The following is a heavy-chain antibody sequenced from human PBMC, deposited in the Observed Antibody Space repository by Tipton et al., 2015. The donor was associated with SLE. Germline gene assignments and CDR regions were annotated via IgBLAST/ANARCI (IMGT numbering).Heavy chain of an antibody. J-gene: IGHJ3*02. CDR3: ARQYSSSSLAFDI. V-gene: IGHV4-59*01. CDR1: GGSISSYY. Sequence: TLSLTCTVSGGSISSYYWSWIRQPPGKGLEWIGYIYYSGSTNYNPSLKSRVTISVDTSKNQFSVKLSSVTAADTAVYYCARQYSSSSLAFDIWGQGTMVTVSS. D-gene: IGHD6-6*01. CDR2: IYYSGST.